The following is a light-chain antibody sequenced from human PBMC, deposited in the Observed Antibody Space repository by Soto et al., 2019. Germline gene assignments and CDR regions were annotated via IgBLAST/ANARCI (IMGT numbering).Light chain of an antibody. CDR1: QNMNSRY. V-gene: IGKV3-20*01. CDR3: QQYGSSPGFT. J-gene: IGKJ3*01. Sequence: EIVLTQSPGTLSLSPGERATLSCRASQNMNSRYIAWYQQKPGQAPRLLIYGASSRATGIPDRFSGSGSGTDFTLTISRLEPEDFAVYYCQQYGSSPGFTFGPGTKVDIK. CDR2: GAS.